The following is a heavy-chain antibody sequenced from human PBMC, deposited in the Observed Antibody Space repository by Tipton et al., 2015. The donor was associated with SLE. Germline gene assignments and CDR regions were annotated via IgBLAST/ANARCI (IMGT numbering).Heavy chain of an antibody. CDR2: VYTTGAT. D-gene: IGHD3-16*01. CDR3: ARPGGRQWFDP. Sequence: TLSLTCIVSGDSISSGPYYWSWIRQPAGKGLEWIGHVYTTGATNYNPSLKSRVTISLDTSKNQLSLRLRSVTAADTAVYYCARPGGRQWFDPWGQGTLVTVSS. J-gene: IGHJ5*02. V-gene: IGHV4-61*09. CDR1: GDSISSGPYY.